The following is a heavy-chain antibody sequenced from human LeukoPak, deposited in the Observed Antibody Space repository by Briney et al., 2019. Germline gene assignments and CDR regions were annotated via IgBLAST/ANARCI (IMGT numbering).Heavy chain of an antibody. CDR3: AKRLSAREFRY. CDR2: ISGSGGST. V-gene: IGHV3-23*01. CDR1: GLTFSSYA. Sequence: GGSLRLSCAASGLTFSSYAIRWVRQAPGKGLEWVSAISGSGGSTYYADSVKGRFTISRDNSKNTLYLQMNSLRAEDTAVYYCAKRLSAREFRYWGQGTLVTVSS. D-gene: IGHD3-16*01. J-gene: IGHJ4*02.